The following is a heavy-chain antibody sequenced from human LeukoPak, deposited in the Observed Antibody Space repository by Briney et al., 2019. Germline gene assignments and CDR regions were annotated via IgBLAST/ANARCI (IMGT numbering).Heavy chain of an antibody. CDR2: IYYSGST. V-gene: IGHV4-59*08. J-gene: IGHJ4*02. CDR1: GVSISSYY. D-gene: IGHD3-22*01. Sequence: SETLSLTCTVSGVSISSYYWSWIRQPPGRGLEWIGNIYYSGSTKYNPSLKSRVTISVDTSKNHFSLKLSSVTAADTAVYYCARHGNYYDSSGYNYYFDYWGQGTLGTVSS. CDR3: ARHGNYYDSSGYNYYFDY.